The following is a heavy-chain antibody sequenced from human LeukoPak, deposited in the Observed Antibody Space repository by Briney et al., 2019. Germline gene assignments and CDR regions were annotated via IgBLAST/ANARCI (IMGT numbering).Heavy chain of an antibody. Sequence: GGSLRLSCLASGFTFTNFAMNWVRQAPGKGLEWVSGITGSGSTTYYADSVKGRFTISRDNSKNTVYLQMNRLRAEDTAVYYCARPLDYFALGSFSDAYDALDIWGQGTMVTVS. CDR1: GFTFTNFA. D-gene: IGHD3-10*01. CDR3: ARPLDYFALGSFSDAYDALDI. CDR2: ITGSGSTT. J-gene: IGHJ3*02. V-gene: IGHV3-23*01.